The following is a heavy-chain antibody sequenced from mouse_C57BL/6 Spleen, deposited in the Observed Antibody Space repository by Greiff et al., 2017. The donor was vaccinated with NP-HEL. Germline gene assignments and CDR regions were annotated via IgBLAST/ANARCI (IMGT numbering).Heavy chain of an antibody. CDR3: ARDGAYYGSSAFAD. CDR1: GYTFPSYW. CDR2: IDPSDSYT. J-gene: IGHJ3*01. V-gene: IGHV1-50*01. D-gene: IGHD1-1*01. Sequence: VQLQQPGAELVKPGASVKLSCKASGYTFPSYWMHWVKQRPGQGLEWIGEIDPSDSYTTYNQKFKGKATLTVATSSSTAYMQLSSLTSEDYAVYYRARDGAYYGSSAFADWGQGTLVTVAA.